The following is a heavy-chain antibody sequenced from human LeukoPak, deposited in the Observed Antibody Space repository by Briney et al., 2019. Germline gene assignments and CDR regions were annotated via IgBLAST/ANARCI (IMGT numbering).Heavy chain of an antibody. V-gene: IGHV4-4*08. CDR3: GRDPGDTDWYNIDF. J-gene: IGHJ4*02. Sequence: SDTLSLTCAVSGGSLSGHLWSWFRRPPGKGLENIGYIHSSGSTNYNPSYKSRVTVSLEMSKNHFSLSLSSVPAADPAVYYCGRDPGDTDWYNIDFWGQGILVTVSS. CDR1: GGSLSGHL. CDR2: IHSSGST. D-gene: IGHD1/OR15-1a*01.